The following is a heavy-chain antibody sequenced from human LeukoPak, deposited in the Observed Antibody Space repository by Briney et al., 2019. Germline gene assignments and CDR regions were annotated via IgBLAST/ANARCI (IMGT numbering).Heavy chain of an antibody. V-gene: IGHV3-23*01. J-gene: IGHJ4*02. CDR3: AKGRAGYCSGGSCYSASDY. CDR2: VVGSGGTT. CDR1: GFIFNSYA. Sequence: GGSLRLSCAASGFIFNSYAMTWVRQAPGKGLEWVSSVVGSGGTTYYADSVKGRFTISRDNSKNTLYLQMNSLRAEDTAVYYCAKGRAGYCSGGSCYSASDYWGQGTLVTVSS. D-gene: IGHD2-15*01.